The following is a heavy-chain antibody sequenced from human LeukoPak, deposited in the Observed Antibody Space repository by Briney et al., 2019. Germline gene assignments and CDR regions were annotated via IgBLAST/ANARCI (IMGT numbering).Heavy chain of an antibody. CDR3: ARGRVELPGAFDI. J-gene: IGHJ3*02. CDR1: GGTLSSYA. D-gene: IGHD1-26*01. V-gene: IGHV1-69*04. Sequence: GSSVKVSCKASGGTLSSYAISWVRQAPGQGLEWMGRIIPILGIANYAQTFQGRVTITADKSTSTAYMQLSSLRSEDTAVYYCARGRVELPGAFDIWGQGTMVTASS. CDR2: IIPILGIA.